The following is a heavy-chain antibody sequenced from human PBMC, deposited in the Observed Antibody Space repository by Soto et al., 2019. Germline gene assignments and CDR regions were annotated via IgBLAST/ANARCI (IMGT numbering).Heavy chain of an antibody. J-gene: IGHJ6*02. CDR2: ISGSGGST. Sequence: GGSLRLSCAASGFTFSSYAMSWVRQAPGKGLEWVSAISGSGGSTYYADSVKGRFTISRDNSKNPLYLQMNSLRAEDTAVYYCAKDVEGYFDWLLCVRGNYYYGMDVWGQGTTVTVSS. CDR3: AKDVEGYFDWLLCVRGNYYYGMDV. D-gene: IGHD3-9*01. CDR1: GFTFSSYA. V-gene: IGHV3-23*01.